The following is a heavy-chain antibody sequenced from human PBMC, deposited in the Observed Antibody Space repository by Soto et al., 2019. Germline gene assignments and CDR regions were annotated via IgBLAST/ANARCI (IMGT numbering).Heavy chain of an antibody. CDR3: ASTYSYGPIDY. V-gene: IGHV4-39*01. Sequence: SETLSLTCTVSGGSISSSSYYWGWIRQPPGKGLEWIGSIYYSGSTYYNPSLKSRVTISVDTSKNQFSLKLSSVTAADTAVYYCASTYSYGPIDYWGQGTLVTVSS. J-gene: IGHJ4*02. D-gene: IGHD5-18*01. CDR1: GGSISSSSYY. CDR2: IYYSGST.